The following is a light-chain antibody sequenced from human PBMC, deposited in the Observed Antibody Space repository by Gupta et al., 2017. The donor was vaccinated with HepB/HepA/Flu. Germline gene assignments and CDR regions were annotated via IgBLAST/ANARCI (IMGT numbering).Light chain of an antibody. J-gene: IGKJ5*01. V-gene: IGKV3-20*01. CDR2: GAS. CDR1: QTVRGYY. Sequence: IVLTQSPGTLSLSPGERATLSCSASQTVRGYYLAWYQQRPGQAPRLLIFGASHRATGIPDRFSGSGSGTEFTLTISRLEPEDSAVYYCQQEDRSPFTFGQGT. CDR3: QQEDRSPFT.